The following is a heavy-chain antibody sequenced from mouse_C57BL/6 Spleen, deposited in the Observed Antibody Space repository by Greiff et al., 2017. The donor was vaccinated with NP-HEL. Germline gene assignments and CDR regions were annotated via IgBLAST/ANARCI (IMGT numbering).Heavy chain of an antibody. J-gene: IGHJ3*01. Sequence: EVMLVESGGGLVKPGGSLKLSCAASGFTFSDYGMHWVRQAPEKGLEWVAYISSGSSTIYYADTVKGRFTISRDNAKNTLFLQMTSLRSEDTAMYYCARMKGILLRYEFAYWGQGTLVTVSA. CDR2: ISSGSSTI. V-gene: IGHV5-17*01. D-gene: IGHD1-1*01. CDR3: ARMKGILLRYEFAY. CDR1: GFTFSDYG.